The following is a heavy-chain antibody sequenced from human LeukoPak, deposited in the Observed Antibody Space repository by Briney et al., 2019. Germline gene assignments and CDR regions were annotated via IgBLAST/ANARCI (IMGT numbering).Heavy chain of an antibody. CDR3: ARGHCSGGSCYHGGYFDY. J-gene: IGHJ4*02. CDR2: INPSGGST. D-gene: IGHD2-15*01. Sequence: ASVKVSCKASGYTFTSYYMHWVRQAPGQGLEWMGIINPSGGSTSYAQKFQGRVTMTRDTSTSTVYMELSSLRSEDTAVYYCARGHCSGGSCYHGGYFDYWGQGTLVTVSS. V-gene: IGHV1-46*01. CDR1: GYTFTSYY.